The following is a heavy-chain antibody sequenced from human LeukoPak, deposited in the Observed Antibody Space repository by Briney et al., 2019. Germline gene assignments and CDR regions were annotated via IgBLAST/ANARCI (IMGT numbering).Heavy chain of an antibody. CDR3: ARMSGTFDF. V-gene: IGHV4-34*01. J-gene: IGHJ3*01. CDR2: INHSGST. Sequence: PSDTLSLTCAVYGGSFSGYYWSLIRQPPGKGLEWIGEINHSGSTNYNPSLKNRVTVSVDTSKSQFSLKLTSVTAADTAVYYCARMSGTFDFWGPGTMVTVSS. CDR1: GGSFSGYY.